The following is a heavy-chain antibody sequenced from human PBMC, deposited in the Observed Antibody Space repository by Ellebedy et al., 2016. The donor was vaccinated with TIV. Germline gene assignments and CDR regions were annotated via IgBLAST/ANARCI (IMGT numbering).Heavy chain of an antibody. CDR1: GGSISSGGYY. D-gene: IGHD6-19*01. CDR3: ARGKLAVAGAGYYFDY. V-gene: IGHV4-31*03. Sequence: LRLSCTVSGGSISSGGYYWSWIRQHPGKGLEWIGYIYYSGITYYNPSLKSRVTISVDTSKNQFSLKLSSVTAADTAVYYCARGKLAVAGAGYYFDYWGQGTLVTVSS. J-gene: IGHJ4*02. CDR2: IYYSGIT.